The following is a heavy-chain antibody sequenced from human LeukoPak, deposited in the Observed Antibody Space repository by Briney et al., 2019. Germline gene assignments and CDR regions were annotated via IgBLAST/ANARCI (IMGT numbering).Heavy chain of an antibody. CDR3: ARRRYSISSDAFDI. Sequence: GESLKISCKGSGYSFTSYWIGWVRQMPGKGLEWMGIIYPGGSDIRYSPSFQGQVTISADKSISTAYLQWSSLKASDTAMYYCARRRYSISSDAFDIWGQGAMVIVSS. D-gene: IGHD6-6*01. V-gene: IGHV5-51*01. CDR1: GYSFTSYW. J-gene: IGHJ3*02. CDR2: IYPGGSDI.